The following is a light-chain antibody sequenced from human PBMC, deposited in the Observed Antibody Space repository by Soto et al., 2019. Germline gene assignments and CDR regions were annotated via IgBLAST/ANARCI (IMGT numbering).Light chain of an antibody. CDR1: SSNIGSNT. CDR2: SNN. J-gene: IGLJ3*02. Sequence: QLVLTQPPSASATPGQRVTISCSGGSSNIGSNTVNWYQQLPGTAPKLLIYSNNQRPSGVPDRFSGSKSGTSASLAISGLQSEDEADYYCATWDDSLNGGVFGGGTKVTVL. V-gene: IGLV1-44*01. CDR3: ATWDDSLNGGV.